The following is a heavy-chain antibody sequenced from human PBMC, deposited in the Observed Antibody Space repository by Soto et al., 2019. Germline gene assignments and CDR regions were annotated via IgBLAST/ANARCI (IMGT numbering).Heavy chain of an antibody. Sequence: QLQLQESGPGLVKPSETLSLTCTVSGGSISSSSYYWGWIRQPPGKGLGWIGSIYYSGSTYYNPSLKSRVTISVDTSKNQFSLKLSSVTAADTAVYYCARHPTQDPWGQGTLVTVSS. D-gene: IGHD2-15*01. CDR1: GGSISSSSYY. CDR2: IYYSGST. V-gene: IGHV4-39*01. CDR3: ARHPTQDP. J-gene: IGHJ5*02.